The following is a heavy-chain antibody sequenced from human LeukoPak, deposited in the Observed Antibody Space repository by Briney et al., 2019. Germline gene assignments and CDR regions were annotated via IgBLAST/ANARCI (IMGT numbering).Heavy chain of an antibody. J-gene: IGHJ4*02. V-gene: IGHV1-18*01. CDR3: AREDTAMVTVG. Sequence: ASVKVSCKASGYTFTSYGISWVRQAPGQGLEWMGWISAYNGNTNYAQKFQGRVTMTRDTSISTAYMELSRLRSDDTAVYYCAREDTAMVTVGWGQGTLVTVSS. D-gene: IGHD5-18*01. CDR2: ISAYNGNT. CDR1: GYTFTSYG.